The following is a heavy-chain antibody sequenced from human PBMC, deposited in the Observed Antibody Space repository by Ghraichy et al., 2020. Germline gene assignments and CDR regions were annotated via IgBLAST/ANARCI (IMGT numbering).Heavy chain of an antibody. D-gene: IGHD3-16*02. CDR1: GSSINNYY. Sequence: SETLSLTCTVSGSSINNYYWTWIRQPPGQGLEYIGYVYYSGSTNYNPSLNSRLTISLHTSTNQFSLRLDSVTAADTARYFCARAYERSFYFLDFWGQGRLVTVCS. CDR2: VYYSGST. V-gene: IGHV4-59*01. J-gene: IGHJ4*02. CDR3: ARAYERSFYFLDF.